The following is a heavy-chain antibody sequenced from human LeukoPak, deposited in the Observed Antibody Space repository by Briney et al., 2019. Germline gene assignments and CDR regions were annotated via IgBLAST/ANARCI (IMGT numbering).Heavy chain of an antibody. J-gene: IGHJ5*02. CDR2: IRSKANSYAT. D-gene: IGHD5-18*01. CDR3: TRHPGTAAMVAGQESA. V-gene: IGHV3-73*01. Sequence: PGGSLRLSCAASGFTFSGSAMHWVRQASGKGLEWVGRIRSKANSYATAYAASVKGRFTISRDDSKNTAYLQMNSLKAEDTAVYYCTRHPGTAAMVAGQESAWGQGTLVTVSS. CDR1: GFTFSGSA.